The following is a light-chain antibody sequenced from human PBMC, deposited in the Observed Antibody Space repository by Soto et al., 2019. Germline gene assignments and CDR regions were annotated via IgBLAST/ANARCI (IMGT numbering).Light chain of an antibody. V-gene: IGLV3-21*04. CDR1: NIGSKS. Sequence: SSELTQPPSVSVAPGQTARITCGGNNIGSKSVHWYQQRSGQAPVLVIKFNADRPSGIPERLSGSNSGNTATLTINRVEAGDEADYYCQVWDSSSDPYVVFGGGTKVTVL. J-gene: IGLJ2*01. CDR3: QVWDSSSDPYVV. CDR2: FNA.